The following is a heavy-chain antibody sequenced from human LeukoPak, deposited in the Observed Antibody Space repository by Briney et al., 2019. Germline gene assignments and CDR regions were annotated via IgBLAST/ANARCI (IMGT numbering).Heavy chain of an antibody. CDR3: ARSSVAGHRHFDY. CDR2: IWYDGSNK. CDR1: GFSFSDYA. Sequence: GGSLRLSCAASGFSFSDYAMSWVRQAPGKGLEWVAVIWYDGSNKYYADSVKGRFTISRDNSKNTLYLQMNSLRAEDTAVYYCARSSVAGHRHFDYWGQGTLVTVSS. V-gene: IGHV3-33*08. D-gene: IGHD6-19*01. J-gene: IGHJ4*02.